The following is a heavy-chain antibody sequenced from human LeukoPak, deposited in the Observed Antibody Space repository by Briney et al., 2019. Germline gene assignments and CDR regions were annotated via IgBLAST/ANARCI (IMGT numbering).Heavy chain of an antibody. CDR2: ISYDGSNK. J-gene: IGHJ6*03. CDR1: GFTFSSYG. Sequence: PGGSLRLSCAASGFTFSSYGMHWVRQAPGKGLEWVAVISYDGSNKYYADSVKGRFTISRDNSKNTLYLQMNSLRAEDTAVYYCARDPGGAARYYYYIDVWGKGTTVTVSS. D-gene: IGHD6-6*01. V-gene: IGHV3-30*03. CDR3: ARDPGGAARYYYYIDV.